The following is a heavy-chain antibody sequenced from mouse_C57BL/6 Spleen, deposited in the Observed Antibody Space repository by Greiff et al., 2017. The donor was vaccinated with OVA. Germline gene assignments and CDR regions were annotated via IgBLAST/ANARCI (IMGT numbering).Heavy chain of an antibody. D-gene: IGHD1-1*01. CDR3: ARLPPITTDY. Sequence: EVQLQQSGPELVKPGASVKISCKASGYTFTDYYMNWVKQSHGKSLEWIGDINPNNGGTSYNQKFKGKATLTVDKSSSTAYMELRSLTSEDSAVYYCARLPPITTDYWGQGTTLTVSS. J-gene: IGHJ2*01. CDR1: GYTFTDYY. V-gene: IGHV1-26*01. CDR2: INPNNGGT.